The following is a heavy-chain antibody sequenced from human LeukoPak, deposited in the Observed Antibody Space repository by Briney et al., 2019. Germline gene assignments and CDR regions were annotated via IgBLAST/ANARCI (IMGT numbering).Heavy chain of an antibody. CDR3: ARAGGYSSGWYGGFDY. CDR2: IYTSGST. V-gene: IGHV4-61*02. CDR1: GGSISSGSYY. D-gene: IGHD6-19*01. J-gene: IGHJ4*02. Sequence: PSQTLSLTCTVSGGSISSGSYYWSWIRQPAGKGLEWIVRIYTSGSTNYNPSLKSRVTISVDTSKNQFSLKLSSVTAADTAVYYCARAGGYSSGWYGGFDYWGQGTLVTVSS.